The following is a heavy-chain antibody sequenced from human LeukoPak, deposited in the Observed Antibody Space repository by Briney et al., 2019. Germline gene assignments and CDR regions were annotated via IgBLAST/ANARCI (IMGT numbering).Heavy chain of an antibody. CDR1: GFTFSTCA. J-gene: IGHJ4*02. CDR2: IGSGGGTS. Sequence: GGSLRLSWAASGFTFSTCAMSWVRQAPGKWLEWVSTIGSGGGTSYYADSVKGRFTISRDNSKNTLYLQMSSLRAEDTAIYYCAKDLGLSSGYSPFHYWGQGTLVTVSS. D-gene: IGHD3-22*01. CDR3: AKDLGLSSGYSPFHY. V-gene: IGHV3-23*01.